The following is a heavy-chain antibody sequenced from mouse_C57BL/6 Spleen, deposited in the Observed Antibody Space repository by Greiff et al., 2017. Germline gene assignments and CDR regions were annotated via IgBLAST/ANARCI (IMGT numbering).Heavy chain of an antibody. D-gene: IGHD1-1*01. Sequence: EVQLQQSGPELVKPGASVKISCKASGYTFTDYYMNWVKQSHGKSLEWIGDINPNNGGTSYNQKFKGKATLTVDKSSSTAYMELRSLTSEDSAVYYCARTFITTVVATEYFDYWGQGTTLTVSS. V-gene: IGHV1-26*01. J-gene: IGHJ2*01. CDR1: GYTFTDYY. CDR3: ARTFITTVVATEYFDY. CDR2: INPNNGGT.